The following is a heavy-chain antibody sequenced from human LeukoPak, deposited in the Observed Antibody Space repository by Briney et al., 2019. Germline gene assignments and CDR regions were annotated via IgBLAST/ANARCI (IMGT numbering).Heavy chain of an antibody. CDR1: GFTFISYW. D-gene: IGHD4-17*01. V-gene: IGHV3-7*03. Sequence: GPSLRLSCAASGFTFISYWMSWVRQAPGKGLEWVANIKQDGSEKYYVDSGKGRFTISRHNAKNSLYLQMNSPRAEATAVYYCARGQTTATNWGQGTLVTVSS. CDR2: IKQDGSEK. J-gene: IGHJ4*02. CDR3: ARGQTTATN.